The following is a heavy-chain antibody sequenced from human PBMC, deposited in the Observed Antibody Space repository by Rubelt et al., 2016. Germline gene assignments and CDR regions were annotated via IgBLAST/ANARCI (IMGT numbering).Heavy chain of an antibody. J-gene: IGHJ4*02. CDR2: IYHSGST. CDR3: ARCPNYYGSGSYCPFDY. V-gene: IGHV4-38-2*01. D-gene: IGHD3-10*01. Sequence: PPGKGLEWIGNIYHSGSTYYNPSLKSRVTISVDTSKIQFSLKLSSVTAADTAVYYCARCPNYYGSGSYCPFDYWGQGTLATVSS.